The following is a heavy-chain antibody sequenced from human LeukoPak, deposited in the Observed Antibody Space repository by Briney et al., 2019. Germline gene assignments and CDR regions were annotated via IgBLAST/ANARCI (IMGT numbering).Heavy chain of an antibody. Sequence: SGGSLRLSCAASGFTFSSYWMSWVRQAPGKGLEWVANIKEDGSNKYYADSVKGRFTISRDNSKNTLYLQMNSLRAEDTAVYYCAKEVAAALDYWGQGTLVTVSS. CDR2: IKEDGSNK. J-gene: IGHJ4*02. V-gene: IGHV3-7*01. CDR1: GFTFSSYW. D-gene: IGHD6-13*01. CDR3: AKEVAAALDY.